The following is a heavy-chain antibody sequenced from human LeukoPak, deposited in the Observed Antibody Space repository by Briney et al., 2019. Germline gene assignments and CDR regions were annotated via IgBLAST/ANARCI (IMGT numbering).Heavy chain of an antibody. D-gene: IGHD1-7*01. CDR2: INPRGGSA. Sequence: EASVNVSCKASGYTFTSYYMHWVRQAPGQGLEWMGRINPRGGSASYAQKFQGRLTMTRDTSTSTAYMELSSLRSEDTAVYYCARGWELHFDYWGQGTPVTVSS. J-gene: IGHJ4*02. CDR3: ARGWELHFDY. V-gene: IGHV1-46*01. CDR1: GYTFTSYY.